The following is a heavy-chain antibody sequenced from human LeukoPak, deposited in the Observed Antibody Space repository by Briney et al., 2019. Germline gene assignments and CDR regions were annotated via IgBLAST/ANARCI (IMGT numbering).Heavy chain of an antibody. CDR1: GFTFSSYA. CDR3: AKASTETQWQVPRYFDY. D-gene: IGHD6-19*01. J-gene: IGHJ4*02. V-gene: IGHV3-23*01. Sequence: GGSLRLSCAASGFTFSSYAMSWVRQAPGKGLEWVSAISGSGGSTYYADSVKGRFTISRDNSKNTLYLQMNSLRAEDTAVYYCAKASTETQWQVPRYFDYWGQGTLVTVSS. CDR2: ISGSGGST.